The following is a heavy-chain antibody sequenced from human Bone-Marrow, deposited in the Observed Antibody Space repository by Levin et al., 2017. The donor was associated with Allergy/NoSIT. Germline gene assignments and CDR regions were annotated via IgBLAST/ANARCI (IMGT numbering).Heavy chain of an antibody. CDR3: ARDRATLALSDAFDI. CDR2: ISISSNSI. CDR1: GFTFTHHY. J-gene: IGHJ3*02. D-gene: IGHD5-12*01. V-gene: IGHV3-11*01. Sequence: GGSLRLSCATSGFTFTHHYMSWIRQAPGKGLEWVSYISISSNSIYYADSVKGRFTISRDNAKNTLDLQMNSLRAEDTAVYYCARDRATLALSDAFDIWGQGTMVTVSS.